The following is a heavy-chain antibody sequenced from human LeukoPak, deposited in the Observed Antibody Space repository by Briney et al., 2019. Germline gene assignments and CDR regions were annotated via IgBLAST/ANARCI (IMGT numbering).Heavy chain of an antibody. V-gene: IGHV3-23*01. CDR3: AQELSDIFVVRTDS. CDR1: GFTFSNTA. Sequence: GGSLRLSCAASGFTFSNTAMSWVRQTPGKGLEWVATMSAYNDRTHYADSVRGRFTVSRDNSKNTLSLQMNSLRENDTAVYYCAQELSDIFVVRTDSWGQGTLVTVSS. CDR2: MSAYNDRT. J-gene: IGHJ4*02. D-gene: IGHD3-9*01.